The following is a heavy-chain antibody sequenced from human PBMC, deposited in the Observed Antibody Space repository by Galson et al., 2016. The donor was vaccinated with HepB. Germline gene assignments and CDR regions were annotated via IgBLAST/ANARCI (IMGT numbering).Heavy chain of an antibody. CDR3: AKDGLYSSTWSGPFDV. J-gene: IGHJ3*01. D-gene: IGHD6-13*01. Sequence: SLRLSCAASGFTFDKYVMHWVRQVPGKGLEWVAGISWTTRPIGYAGSVKGRFTISRDNAKNSLYLQMDSLRPEDTALYYCAKDGLYSSTWSGPFDVCGQGTIVTVSS. CDR1: GFTFDKYV. CDR2: ISWTTRPI. V-gene: IGHV3-9*01.